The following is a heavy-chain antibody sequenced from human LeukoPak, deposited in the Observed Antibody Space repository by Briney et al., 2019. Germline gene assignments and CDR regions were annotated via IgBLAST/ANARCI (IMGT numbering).Heavy chain of an antibody. CDR2: IWSDGTEK. D-gene: IGHD4-11*01. V-gene: IGHV3-33*06. Sequence: GRSLRLSCAASGFTYSHYGMHWVRQAPGKGLKWVAVIWSDGTEKYYGDAVKGRFTISRDNSRNTLYLQMNSLRGEDTAVYYCAKDAQRGFDYSNSLEYWGQGTLVTVSS. J-gene: IGHJ4*02. CDR1: GFTYSHYG. CDR3: AKDAQRGFDYSNSLEY.